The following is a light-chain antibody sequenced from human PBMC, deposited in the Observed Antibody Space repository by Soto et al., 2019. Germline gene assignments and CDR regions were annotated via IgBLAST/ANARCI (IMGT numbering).Light chain of an antibody. CDR3: QQFDGSRPAFT. Sequence: ERLVTLSPGALSLSTGERATLSCRASLTCNSRHLNWYKHKPGQDPRLLIYGASIRAAGIPDRFSGSRSGADFSLTIARLETEDSAVYYCQQFDGSRPAFTLGKGNTLEI. V-gene: IGKV3-20*01. J-gene: IGKJ2*01. CDR1: LTCNSRH. CDR2: GAS.